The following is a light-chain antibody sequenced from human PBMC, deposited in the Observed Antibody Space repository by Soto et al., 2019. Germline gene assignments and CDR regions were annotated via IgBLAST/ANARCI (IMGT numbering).Light chain of an antibody. Sequence: QSVLTQPPSVSAAPGQKVTISCSGSSSNIGNNYVAWYQQLPGTAPKLLIYDNNRRPSGVPVRFSGSKSGTSATLCITGPQTGDEADYYCGTWDSTLSAWVFGGGTKLTVL. CDR3: GTWDSTLSAWV. CDR1: SSNIGNNY. J-gene: IGLJ3*02. CDR2: DNN. V-gene: IGLV1-51*01.